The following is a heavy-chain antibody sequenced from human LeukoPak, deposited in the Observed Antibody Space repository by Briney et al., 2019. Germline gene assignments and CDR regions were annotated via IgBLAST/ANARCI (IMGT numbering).Heavy chain of an antibody. V-gene: IGHV3-33*01. D-gene: IGHD3-22*01. J-gene: IGHJ4*02. CDR3: AGSGYPEGLDF. CDR2: IWYDGSNK. Sequence: PGGSLRLSCAASGFIFSSYNMHCVRQAPGKGLEWVAIIWYDGSNKYYADSVKGRFTISRDNSKKTLYLQMNSLRAEDTAVYYCAGSGYPEGLDFWGQGTLVTVSS. CDR1: GFIFSSYN.